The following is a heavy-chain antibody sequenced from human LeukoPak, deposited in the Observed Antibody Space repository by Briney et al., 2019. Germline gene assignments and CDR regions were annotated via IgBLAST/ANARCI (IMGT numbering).Heavy chain of an antibody. Sequence: PSETLSLTCTVSGGSISSYYWGWIRQPPGKGLEWIGSIYYSGSTYYNPSLKSRVTISVDMTKNQFSLKLSSVTAADTAVYYCARIKGRLSWFDPWGQGTLVTVSS. V-gene: IGHV4-39*07. CDR1: GGSISSYY. CDR3: ARIKGRLSWFDP. J-gene: IGHJ5*02. CDR2: IYYSGST.